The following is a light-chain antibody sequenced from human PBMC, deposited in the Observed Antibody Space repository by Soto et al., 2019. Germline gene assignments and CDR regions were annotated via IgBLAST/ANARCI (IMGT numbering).Light chain of an antibody. CDR2: DAS. J-gene: IGKJ2*01. CDR3: QQRSNWPPYT. Sequence: EIVLTQSPATLSLSPGERATLSCRASQSVSSSLAWYQHKPGQAPRLLIYDASNRATGIPARFSGSGSATDFTLTISSLESEDFAVYYCQQRSNWPPYTFGQGTKLE. CDR1: QSVSSS. V-gene: IGKV3-11*01.